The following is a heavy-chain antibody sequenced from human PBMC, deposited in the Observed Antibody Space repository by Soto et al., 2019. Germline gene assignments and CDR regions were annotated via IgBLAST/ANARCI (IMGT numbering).Heavy chain of an antibody. CDR2: INHSGST. Sequence: SETLSLTCAVYGGSFSCYYWSWIRQPPGKGLEWIGEINHSGSTSYNPSLKSRVTISVDTSKNQFSLKLSPVTAADTAVYYCAGFLEWLSPSPSWGQGTLVTVSS. V-gene: IGHV4-34*01. CDR3: AGFLEWLSPSPS. D-gene: IGHD3-3*01. CDR1: GGSFSCYY. J-gene: IGHJ4*02.